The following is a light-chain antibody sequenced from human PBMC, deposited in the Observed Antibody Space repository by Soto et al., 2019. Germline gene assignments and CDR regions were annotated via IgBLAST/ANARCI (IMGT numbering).Light chain of an antibody. CDR1: NIGSKN. Sequence: SSVLTQPPSVSVAPGKTARITCGGNNIGSKNVHWYQQKPGQASVLVIYYGSDRPSGIPGRFSGSNSGITATLTISSVEAGDEADYYCQMWDSSSDHPRVFGGGTKLSVL. CDR2: YGS. J-gene: IGLJ3*02. V-gene: IGLV3-21*04. CDR3: QMWDSSSDHPRV.